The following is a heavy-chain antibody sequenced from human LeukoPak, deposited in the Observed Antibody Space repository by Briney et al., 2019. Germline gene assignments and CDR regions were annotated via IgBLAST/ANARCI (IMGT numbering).Heavy chain of an antibody. V-gene: IGHV3-64*01. CDR3: ASWVSTSYDAFDI. CDR1: GFTFSYYA. CDR2: ISSDGGST. D-gene: IGHD6-6*01. Sequence: GGSLRLSCAASGFTFSYYAMHWVSQAPGKGLEYVTAISSDGGSTYYANSVKGRFTISRDNSKNMLYLQMGSLRAEDMAVYYCASWVSTSYDAFDIWGQGTMVTVSS. J-gene: IGHJ3*02.